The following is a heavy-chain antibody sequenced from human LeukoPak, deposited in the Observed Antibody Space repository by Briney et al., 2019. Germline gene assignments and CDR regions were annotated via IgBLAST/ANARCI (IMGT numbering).Heavy chain of an antibody. Sequence: SETLSLTRTVSGDSIIGSYCSYIRQAPGKGLEWIAYIYYSLDTNYNPSLQSRVTISVDISKKQFSLRLTSVTAADTAVYYCARRRYYDSSGYNPTYYFDHWGQGILVSVSS. J-gene: IGHJ4*02. CDR3: ARRRYYDSSGYNPTYYFDH. CDR2: IYYSLDT. V-gene: IGHV4-59*01. D-gene: IGHD3-22*01. CDR1: GDSIIGSY.